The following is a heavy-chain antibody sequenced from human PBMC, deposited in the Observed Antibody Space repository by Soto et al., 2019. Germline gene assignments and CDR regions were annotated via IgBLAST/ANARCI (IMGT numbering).Heavy chain of an antibody. V-gene: IGHV4-31*03. CDR3: ARDIKAPSRWFDP. Sequence: SETLSLTCTVSGGSISSGGYYWSWIRQHPGKGLEWIGYIYYSGSTYYNPSLKSRVTISVDTSKNQFSLKLSSVTAADTAVYYCARDIKAPSRWFDPWGQGTLVTV. CDR1: GGSISSGGYY. J-gene: IGHJ5*02. D-gene: IGHD1-20*01. CDR2: IYYSGST.